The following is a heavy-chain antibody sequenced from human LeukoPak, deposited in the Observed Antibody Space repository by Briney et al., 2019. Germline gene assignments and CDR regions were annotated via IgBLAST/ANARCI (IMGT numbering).Heavy chain of an antibody. CDR2: INHGGST. CDR1: GGSFSGDF. CDR3: ARHTWQWLLFDD. V-gene: IGHV4-34*01. D-gene: IGHD5-12*01. J-gene: IGHJ4*02. Sequence: SETLSLTCAVYGGSFSGDFWSWIRQSPGKGLEWIGEINHGGSTTYNPSLQSRVTMSVDTSTNQISLKMTSVTAADTAIYYCARHTWQWLLFDDWGQGTQVTISS.